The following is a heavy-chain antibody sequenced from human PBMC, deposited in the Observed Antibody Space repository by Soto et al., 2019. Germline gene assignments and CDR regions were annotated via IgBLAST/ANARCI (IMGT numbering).Heavy chain of an antibody. CDR3: ARAEPDV. V-gene: IGHV3-33*01. CDR2: IWYDGSNK. J-gene: IGHJ6*02. CDR1: GFTFSSYG. Sequence: GVTLRLSCAASGFTFSSYGMHWVRQAPGKGLEWVAFIWYDGSNKYYADSVKGRFTISRDNSKNTLYLLRYSLRAGDTAVYYCARAEPDVWGQGTTVTVSS.